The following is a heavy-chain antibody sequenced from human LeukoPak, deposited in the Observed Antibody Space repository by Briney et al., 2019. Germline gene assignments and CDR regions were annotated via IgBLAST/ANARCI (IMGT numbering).Heavy chain of an antibody. Sequence: ASVKVSCNASGYTFTSYSMHCVRQAPGQGLEWMGIINPSGGSTSYAQKFQGRVTMTRDTSTGTVYMELSSLRAEDTAVYYCARAGTSVIGYFWGQGTLVTVSS. CDR1: GYTFTSYS. CDR2: INPSGGST. D-gene: IGHD3-22*01. J-gene: IGHJ4*02. V-gene: IGHV1-46*01. CDR3: ARAGTSVIGYF.